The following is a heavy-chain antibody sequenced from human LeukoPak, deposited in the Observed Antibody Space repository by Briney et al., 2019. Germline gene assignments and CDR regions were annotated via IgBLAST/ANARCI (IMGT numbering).Heavy chain of an antibody. CDR2: CRNKANGYTT. Sequence: PGGSLRLSCAASGFIFSDRYMDWIRQAPGKGLEWVGRCRNKANGYTTEYAASVRGRFAVSRDDSKNSLYLQMNSLKSEDTAVYYWARGYNSFDSWGQGTLVTVSS. D-gene: IGHD5-18*01. CDR1: GFIFSDRY. J-gene: IGHJ4*02. V-gene: IGHV3-72*01. CDR3: ARGYNSFDS.